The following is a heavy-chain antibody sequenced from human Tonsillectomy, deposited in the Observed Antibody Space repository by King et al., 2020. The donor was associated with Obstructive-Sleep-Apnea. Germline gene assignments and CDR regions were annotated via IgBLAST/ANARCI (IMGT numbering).Heavy chain of an antibody. Sequence: QLQESGPGLVMPSETLSLTCTVSGGSINSYYWTWIRQPAGKGLEWMGLIYTSGSTNYNPSLKSRVTMSVDTAKNQFSLRLSSVTAADTAVYYCARESNAFDIWGQGTKVTVSS. J-gene: IGHJ3*02. CDR1: GGSINSYY. CDR3: ARESNAFDI. CDR2: IYTSGST. D-gene: IGHD6-6*01. V-gene: IGHV4-4*07.